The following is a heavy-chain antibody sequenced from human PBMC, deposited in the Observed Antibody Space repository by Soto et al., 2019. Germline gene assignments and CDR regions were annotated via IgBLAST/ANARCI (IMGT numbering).Heavy chain of an antibody. J-gene: IGHJ5*02. Sequence: EVQLVESGGGLVQPGGSLRLSCAASGFTFRSYSMNWVRQAPGKGLEWVSYISSSSSIIYYADNVKGRFTISRDNATNSLYLQMNSLRDEDTSVYYCARDRYNGNYEPYNWFDPWGQGTLVTVSS. V-gene: IGHV3-48*02. CDR1: GFTFRSYS. CDR3: ARDRYNGNYEPYNWFDP. D-gene: IGHD1-7*01. CDR2: ISSSSSII.